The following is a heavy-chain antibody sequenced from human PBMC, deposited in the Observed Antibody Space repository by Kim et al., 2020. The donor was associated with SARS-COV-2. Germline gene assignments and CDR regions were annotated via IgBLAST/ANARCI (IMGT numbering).Heavy chain of an antibody. Sequence: GGSLRLSCAASGFTFSSYAMHWVRQAPGKGLEWVAVISYDGSNKYYADSVKGRFTISRDNSKNTLYLQMNSLRAEDTAVYYCARGKSGYYHGMDVWGQGTTVTVSS. V-gene: IGHV3-30-3*01. CDR3: ARGKSGYYHGMDV. CDR1: GFTFSSYA. J-gene: IGHJ6*02. CDR2: ISYDGSNK. D-gene: IGHD3-10*01.